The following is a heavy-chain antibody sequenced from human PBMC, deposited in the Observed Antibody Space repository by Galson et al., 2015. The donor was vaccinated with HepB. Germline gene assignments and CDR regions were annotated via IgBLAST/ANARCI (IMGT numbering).Heavy chain of an antibody. J-gene: IGHJ5*02. CDR2: ISSSSSYI. V-gene: IGHV3-21*01. D-gene: IGHD3-16*01. Sequence: SLRLSCAASGFTFSSYSMNWVRQAPGKGLEWVSSISSSSSYIYYADSVKGRFTISRDNAKNSLYLQMNSLRAEDTAVYYCAWGSGSSPGAGWLDPWGQGTLVTVSS. CDR3: AWGSGSSPGAGWLDP. CDR1: GFTFSSYS.